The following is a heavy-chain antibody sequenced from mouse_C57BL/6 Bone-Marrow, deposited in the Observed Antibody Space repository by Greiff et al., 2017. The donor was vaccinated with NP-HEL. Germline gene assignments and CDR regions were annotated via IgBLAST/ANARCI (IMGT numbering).Heavy chain of an antibody. CDR3: ASPVTRAMDY. V-gene: IGHV1-64*01. CDR2: IHPNSGST. J-gene: IGHJ4*01. D-gene: IGHD2-13*01. Sequence: QVQLQQPGAELVKPGASVKLSCKASGYTFTSYWMHWVKQRPGQGLEWIGMIHPNSGSTNYNEKFKSKATMTVDKSSSTAYMQLSSLTAEDSAVYYCASPVTRAMDYWGQGTSVTVSS. CDR1: GYTFTSYW.